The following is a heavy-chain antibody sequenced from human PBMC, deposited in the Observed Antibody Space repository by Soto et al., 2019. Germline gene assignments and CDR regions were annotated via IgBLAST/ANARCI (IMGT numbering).Heavy chain of an antibody. CDR1: GGSISSGGYY. D-gene: IGHD1-26*01. J-gene: IGHJ4*02. Sequence: PSETLSLTCTVSGGSISSGGYYWSWIRQHPGKGLEWIGYIYYSGSTYYNPSLKSRVTISVDTSKNQFSLKLRSVTAADTAVYYCARHRGSGSPYFDYWGQGALVTVSS. CDR2: IYYSGST. V-gene: IGHV4-31*03. CDR3: ARHRGSGSPYFDY.